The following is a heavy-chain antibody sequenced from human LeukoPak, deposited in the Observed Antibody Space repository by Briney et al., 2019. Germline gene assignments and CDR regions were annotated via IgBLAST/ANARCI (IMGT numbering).Heavy chain of an antibody. CDR1: GFTFSSYE. D-gene: IGHD5-12*01. Sequence: GGSLRLSCAASGFTFSSYEMNWVRQAPGKGLEWVSYISSSGSTIYYADSVKGRFTISRDNAKNSLYLQMNSLRAEDTAVYYCARTGSGYLGFFDYWGQGIQVTVSS. CDR3: ARTGSGYLGFFDY. V-gene: IGHV3-48*03. J-gene: IGHJ4*02. CDR2: ISSSGSTI.